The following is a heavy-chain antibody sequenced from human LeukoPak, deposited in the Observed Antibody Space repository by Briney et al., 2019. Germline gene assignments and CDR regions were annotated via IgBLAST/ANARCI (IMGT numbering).Heavy chain of an antibody. V-gene: IGHV1-58*02. D-gene: IGHD3-10*01. CDR3: ARGGWFGGQYYFDY. CDR1: GFTFTSSA. CDR2: IVVGSGNT. Sequence: SVKVSCKASGFTFTSSAMQWVRQARGQRLEWIGWIVVGSGNTNYAQKFQGRVTITADESTSTAYMELSSLRSEDTAVYYCARGGWFGGQYYFDYWGQGTLVTVSS. J-gene: IGHJ4*02.